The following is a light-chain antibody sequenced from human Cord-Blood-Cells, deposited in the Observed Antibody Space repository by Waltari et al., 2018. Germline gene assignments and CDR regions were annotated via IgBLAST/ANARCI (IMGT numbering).Light chain of an antibody. J-gene: IGLJ1*01. CDR2: EVS. CDR3: CSYAGSSTFVV. V-gene: IGLV2-23*02. Sequence: QSALTQPASVSGSPGQSITISCTGPSSDVGSYNLVSWYQQPPGKAPKLMIYEVSKRPSGVSNRFSGSKSGNTASLTISGLQAEDEADYYCCSYAGSSTFVVFGTGTKVTVL. CDR1: SSDVGSYNL.